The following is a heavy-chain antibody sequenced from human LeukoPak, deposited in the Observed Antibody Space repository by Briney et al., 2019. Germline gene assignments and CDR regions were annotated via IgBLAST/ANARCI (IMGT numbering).Heavy chain of an antibody. J-gene: IGHJ4*02. D-gene: IGHD3-10*01. Sequence: GGSLRLSCAASGFTFDDYAMHWVRQAPGKGLEWVSGISWNSGSIGYADSVKGRFTISRDNAKNSLHLQMNSLRAEDTALYYCAKSSYGSGSDVFDYWGQGTLVTVSS. CDR1: GFTFDDYA. V-gene: IGHV3-9*01. CDR2: ISWNSGSI. CDR3: AKSSYGSGSDVFDY.